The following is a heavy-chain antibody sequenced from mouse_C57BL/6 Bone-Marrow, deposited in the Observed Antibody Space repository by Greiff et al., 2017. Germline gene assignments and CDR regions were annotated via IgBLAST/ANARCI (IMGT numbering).Heavy chain of an antibody. D-gene: IGHD1-1*01. J-gene: IGHJ4*01. CDR1: GYTFTDYY. CDR2: INPNNSGT. Sequence: EVQLQQSGPELVKPGASVKISCKASGYTFTDYYMNWVKQSHGKSLEWIGDINPNNSGTSYNQKFKGKATLTVDKSSSTAYMELRSLTSEDSAVXYCANLNPYYGSSLYAMDYWGQGTSVTVSS. V-gene: IGHV1-26*01. CDR3: ANLNPYYGSSLYAMDY.